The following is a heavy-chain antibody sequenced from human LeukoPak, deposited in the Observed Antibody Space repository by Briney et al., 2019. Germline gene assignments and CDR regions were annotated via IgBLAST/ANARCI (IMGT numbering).Heavy chain of an antibody. J-gene: IGHJ5*02. V-gene: IGHV4-4*07. D-gene: IGHD3-3*01. CDR1: GGSISSYY. CDR2: IYTSGST. CDR3: ARDRITIFGVVIIKLSWFDP. Sequence: SETLSLTCTVSGGSISSYYWSWIRQPAGKGLEWIGRIYTSGSTNYNPSLKSRVTMSVDTSKNQFSLKLSSVTAADTAVYYCARDRITIFGVVIIKLSWFDPWGQGTLVTVSS.